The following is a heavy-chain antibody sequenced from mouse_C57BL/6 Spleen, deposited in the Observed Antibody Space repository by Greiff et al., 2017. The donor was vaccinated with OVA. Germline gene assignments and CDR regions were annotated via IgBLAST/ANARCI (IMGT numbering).Heavy chain of an antibody. D-gene: IGHD1-1*01. V-gene: IGHV10-1*01. CDR2: IRSKSNNYAT. Sequence: DVKLVESGGGLVQPKGSLKLSCAASGFSFNTYAMNWVRQAPGKGLEWVARIRSKSNNYATYYADSVKDRFTISRDDSESMLYLQMNNLKTEDTAMYYCVRQSGDGRAYWGQGTLVTVSA. J-gene: IGHJ3*01. CDR1: GFSFNTYA. CDR3: VRQSGDGRAY.